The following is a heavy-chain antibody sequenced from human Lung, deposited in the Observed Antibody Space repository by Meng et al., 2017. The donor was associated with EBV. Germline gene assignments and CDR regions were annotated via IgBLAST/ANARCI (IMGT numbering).Heavy chain of an antibody. CDR2: VYRSGST. V-gene: IGHV4-30-2*01. D-gene: IGHD5-18*01. J-gene: IGHJ4*02. CDR3: ARAKWGHSYGSEALYFDH. Sequence: GHGLVNPSQHCVLPCPVSSGSISIYTSSWNWIRQRPGKGLDWIGFVYRSGSTYYNPSLKSRVIISVDRSNNQFSLELNSVSAADTAVYYCARAKWGHSYGSEALYFDHWGPGTLVTVSS. CDR1: SGSISIYTSS.